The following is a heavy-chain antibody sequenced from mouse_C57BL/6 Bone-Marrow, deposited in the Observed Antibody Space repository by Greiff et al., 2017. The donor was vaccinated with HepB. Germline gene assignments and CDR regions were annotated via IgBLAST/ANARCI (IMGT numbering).Heavy chain of an antibody. D-gene: IGHD2-3*01. Sequence: EVKLMESGGGLVQPGGSMKLSCVASGFTFSNYWMNWVRQSPEKGLEWVAQIRLKSDNYATHYAESVKGRFTISRDDSKSSVYLQMNNLRAEDTGIYYCTFYDGYPWYFDVWGTGTTVTVSS. CDR3: TFYDGYPWYFDV. CDR1: GFTFSNYW. V-gene: IGHV6-3*01. CDR2: IRLKSDNYAT. J-gene: IGHJ1*03.